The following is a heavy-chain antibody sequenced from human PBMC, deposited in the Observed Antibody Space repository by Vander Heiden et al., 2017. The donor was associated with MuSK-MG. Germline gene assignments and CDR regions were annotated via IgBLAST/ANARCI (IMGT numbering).Heavy chain of an antibody. J-gene: IGHJ4*02. Sequence: EVQLVESGGGLVQPGGSLRLSCAASGFTFSSYEMNWVRQAPGKGLEWVSYISSSGSTIYYADSVKGRFTISRDNAKNSLYLQMNSLRAEDTAVYYCARDTTVTLLDYWCQGTLVTVSS. D-gene: IGHD4-17*01. CDR2: ISSSGSTI. V-gene: IGHV3-48*03. CDR1: GFTFSSYE. CDR3: ARDTTVTLLDY.